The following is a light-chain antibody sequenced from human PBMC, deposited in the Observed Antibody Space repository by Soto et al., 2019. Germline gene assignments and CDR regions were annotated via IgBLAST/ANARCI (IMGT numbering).Light chain of an antibody. Sequence: ADRVIITCLASQGVANYFAWYQQKPGKAPNLLIYAASTLQGGVPSRFSGSGSGTEFTLTISSLQPDDFATYYCQHYNSYSEAFGQGTKVDI. J-gene: IGKJ1*01. CDR3: QHYNSYSEA. V-gene: IGKV1-9*01. CDR1: QGVANY. CDR2: AAS.